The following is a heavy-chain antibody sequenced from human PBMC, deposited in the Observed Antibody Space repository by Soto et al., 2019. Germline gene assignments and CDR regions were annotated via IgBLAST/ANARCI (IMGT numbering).Heavy chain of an antibody. CDR3: AKGKSSSSSPQYYYYGMDV. Sequence: QPGGSLRLSCAASGFTFSSYGMHWVRQAPGKGLEWVAVISYDGSNKYYADSVKGRFTISRDNSKNTVYLQMNSLRAEGTAVYYCAKGKSSSSSPQYYYYGMDVWGQGTTVTVSS. J-gene: IGHJ6*02. CDR1: GFTFSSYG. D-gene: IGHD6-6*01. CDR2: ISYDGSNK. V-gene: IGHV3-30*18.